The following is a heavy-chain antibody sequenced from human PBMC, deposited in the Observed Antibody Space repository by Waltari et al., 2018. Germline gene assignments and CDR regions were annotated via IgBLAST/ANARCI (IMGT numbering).Heavy chain of an antibody. Sequence: EVQLVESGGGLVQPGGSLRLSCSASGFPCSNFVMHWVRQAPGKGLEYVSGISHNGGSTYYAESVKGRFTVSRDNSKSTVYLQLSSLRSEDTAVYYCARDTGALWMDVWGQGTTVTVSS. CDR3: ARDTGALWMDV. V-gene: IGHV3-64D*06. J-gene: IGHJ6*02. CDR1: GFPCSNFV. D-gene: IGHD2-21*01. CDR2: ISHNGGST.